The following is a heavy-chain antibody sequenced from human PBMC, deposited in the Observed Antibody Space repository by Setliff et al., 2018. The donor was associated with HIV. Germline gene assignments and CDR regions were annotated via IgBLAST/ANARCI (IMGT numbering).Heavy chain of an antibody. J-gene: IGHJ2*01. D-gene: IGHD3-22*01. CDR3: ARVPIVVITYWYFDL. CDR2: ISYRGTT. V-gene: IGHV4-59*01. Sequence: NPSETLSLTCTVSGGSISRDYWSWIRQPPGKGLEWIGYISYRGTTTYNPSLKSRVTTLVDTSQKKFSLILTSVTAAATAVYYCARVPIVVITYWYFDLWGRGALVTVSS. CDR1: GGSISRDY.